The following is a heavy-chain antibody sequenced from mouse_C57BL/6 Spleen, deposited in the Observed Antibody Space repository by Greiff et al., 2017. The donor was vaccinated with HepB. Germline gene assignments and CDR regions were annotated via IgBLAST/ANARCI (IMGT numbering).Heavy chain of an antibody. Sequence: EVQVVESGGGLVKPGGSLKLSCAASGFTFSSYAMSWVRQTPEKRLEWVATISDGGSYTYYPDNVKGRFTISRDNAKNNLYLQMSHLKSEDTAMYYCARGLLLRYHYYAMDYWGQGTSVTVSS. CDR2: ISDGGSYT. CDR1: GFTFSSYA. D-gene: IGHD1-1*01. J-gene: IGHJ4*01. V-gene: IGHV5-4*01. CDR3: ARGLLLRYHYYAMDY.